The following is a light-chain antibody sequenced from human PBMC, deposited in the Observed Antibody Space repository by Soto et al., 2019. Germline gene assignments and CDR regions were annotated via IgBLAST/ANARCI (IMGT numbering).Light chain of an antibody. CDR2: DTS. Sequence: EIVLTQSPDSLSLSPGDRATLSCRASQSVGGHLAWYQQRPGQAPRLLIFDTSVTATGIPARFSGSGSGTDLTPTITSLEPEDSTVYYSHQRHIWPLTFGGGTRLEIK. CDR1: QSVGGH. V-gene: IGKV3-11*01. CDR3: HQRHIWPLT. J-gene: IGKJ4*01.